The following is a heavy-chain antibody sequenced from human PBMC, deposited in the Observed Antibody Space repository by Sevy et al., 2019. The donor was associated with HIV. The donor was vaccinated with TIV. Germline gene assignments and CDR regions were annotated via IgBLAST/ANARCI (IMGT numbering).Heavy chain of an antibody. CDR3: AKDLIVVVGEAFDI. CDR2: ISGRGSDT. J-gene: IGHJ3*02. Sequence: GGSLRLSCAVSGFTINTYAMNWVRQAPGKGLEWVSAISGRGSDTYYADSVKGRFTISRDNSKNTLYLQMNRLRAEHTAVYYCAKDLIVVVGEAFDIWGQGTMVTVSS. V-gene: IGHV3-23*01. CDR1: GFTINTYA. D-gene: IGHD3-22*01.